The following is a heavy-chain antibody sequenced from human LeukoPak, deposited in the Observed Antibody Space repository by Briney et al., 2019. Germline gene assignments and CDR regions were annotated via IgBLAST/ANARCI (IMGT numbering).Heavy chain of an antibody. D-gene: IGHD4-11*01. CDR1: GDSVSSSSAV. CDR3: AGTMDYSSFLAF. CDR2: TYYRSKWHN. V-gene: IGHV6-1*01. J-gene: IGHJ4*02. Sequence: SQTLSLTCAVSGDSVSSSSAVWNWIRQSPSRGLEWLGRTYYRSKWHNEYAESVKSRISITSDTSKNQFSLQLNSVTPEDTAEYFCAGTMDYSSFLAFWGQGTLVTVSS.